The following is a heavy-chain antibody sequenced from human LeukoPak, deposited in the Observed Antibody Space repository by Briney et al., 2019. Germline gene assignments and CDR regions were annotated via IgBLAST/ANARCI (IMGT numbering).Heavy chain of an antibody. D-gene: IGHD3-16*01. Sequence: PGGSLRLSCATSGFTFSDYSMTWVRQAPGKGLEWVSSITSTSSHINYADSVRGRFTISRDNAKNALFLQMTSLTDEDTALYFCARARLGYYDEYFDPWGQGTQVTVSS. CDR3: ARARLGYYDEYFDP. J-gene: IGHJ5*02. V-gene: IGHV3-21*01. CDR2: ITSTSSHI. CDR1: GFTFSDYS.